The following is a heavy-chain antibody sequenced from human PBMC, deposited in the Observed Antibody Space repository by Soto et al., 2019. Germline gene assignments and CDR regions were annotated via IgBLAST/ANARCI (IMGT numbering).Heavy chain of an antibody. J-gene: IGHJ2*01. CDR1: GFPFNTYA. CDR2: ISGSGDDT. V-gene: IGHV3-23*01. Sequence: GGSLRLSCAASGFPFNTYAINFFRHAALKGREWVSVISGSGDDTYYADTVKGRFTISRDNSKNTLFLQMDSLRPEDTAIYYCAKGGTTGTTNSHFWYFDLWGRGTLVTVSS. D-gene: IGHD1-1*01. CDR3: AKGGTTGTTNSHFWYFDL.